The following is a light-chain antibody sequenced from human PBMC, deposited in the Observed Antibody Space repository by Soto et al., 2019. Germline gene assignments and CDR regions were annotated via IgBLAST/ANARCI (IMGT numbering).Light chain of an antibody. V-gene: IGKV1-5*01. CDR1: QTISTW. CDR2: DAS. CDR3: QQYTNTNNPWM. J-gene: IGKJ1*01. Sequence: DLQVTQSPPALSASVGDRVTITCRASQTISTWMAWYQQKPGKAPKLLVYDASTLQSGVASRFSGSGSGTEFTLIISGLQPDDSATYYCQQYTNTNNPWMLGQGTKVDIK.